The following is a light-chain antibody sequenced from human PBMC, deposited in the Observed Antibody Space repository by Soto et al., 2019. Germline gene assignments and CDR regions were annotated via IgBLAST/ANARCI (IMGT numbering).Light chain of an antibody. V-gene: IGLV1-40*01. J-gene: IGLJ1*01. CDR1: SSNIGAGYD. CDR2: GNS. Sequence: QPVLTQPPSVSGAPGQRVTISCTGSSSNIGAGYDVHWYQQLPGTAPKLLIYGNSNRPSGVPDRFSGSKSGTSASLAISGLQAEDEADYHCSSYSSSGTLFVFGTGTKLTVL. CDR3: SSYSSSGTLFV.